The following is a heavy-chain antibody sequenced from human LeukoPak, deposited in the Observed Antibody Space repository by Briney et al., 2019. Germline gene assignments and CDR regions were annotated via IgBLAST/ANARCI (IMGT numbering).Heavy chain of an antibody. J-gene: IGHJ4*02. CDR1: GFTFSSYA. Sequence: GGSLRLSCAASGFTFSSYAMHWVRQAPGKGLEWVAVISYDGSNKYYADSVKGRFTISRDNSKNTLYLQMNSLRAEDTAVYYCARVSGTGTTNPFDYRGQGTLVTVSS. D-gene: IGHD1-7*01. CDR2: ISYDGSNK. CDR3: ARVSGTGTTNPFDY. V-gene: IGHV3-30*04.